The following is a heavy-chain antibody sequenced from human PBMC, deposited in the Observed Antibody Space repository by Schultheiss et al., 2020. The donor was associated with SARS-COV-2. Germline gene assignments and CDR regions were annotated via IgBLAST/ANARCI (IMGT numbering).Heavy chain of an antibody. V-gene: IGHV3-23*01. CDR2: ISGSGGGT. Sequence: GGSLRLSCAASGFTFSSNALSWVRQAPGKGLEWVAVISGSGGGTTYADSVKGRFTISRDNSKNTLYLQVGSLRAEDMAVYYCARGRSGSYGELDYWGQGSLVTVA. J-gene: IGHJ4*02. CDR3: ARGRSGSYGELDY. D-gene: IGHD1-26*01. CDR1: GFTFSSNA.